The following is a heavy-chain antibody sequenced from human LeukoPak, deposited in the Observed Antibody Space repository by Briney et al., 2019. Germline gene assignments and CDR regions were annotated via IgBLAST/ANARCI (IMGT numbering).Heavy chain of an antibody. CDR1: GYTFTSYG. Sequence: ASVKVSCKASGYTFTSYGISWVRQAPGQGLEWMGWISAYNGNTNYAQKLQGRVTMTTDTSTSTAYMELRSLRSDDTAVYYCARDREAYDFWSGYYPRCYYYGMDVWGQGTTVTVSS. J-gene: IGHJ6*02. CDR2: ISAYNGNT. V-gene: IGHV1-18*01. CDR3: ARDREAYDFWSGYYPRCYYYGMDV. D-gene: IGHD3-3*01.